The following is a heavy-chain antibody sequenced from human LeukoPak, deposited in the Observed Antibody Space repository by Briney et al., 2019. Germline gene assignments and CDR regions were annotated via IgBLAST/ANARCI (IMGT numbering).Heavy chain of an antibody. Sequence: SETLSLTCTVSGGSISNYYWSWIRQPPGKRLEWIGHIHYSGTTNYNPPLKSRVTISVDTSKNQFSLKVSSVTAADTAVYYCARGFGWNDLWGQGTLVTVSS. J-gene: IGHJ5*02. D-gene: IGHD3-10*01. V-gene: IGHV4-59*01. CDR3: ARGFGWNDL. CDR1: GGSISNYY. CDR2: IHYSGTT.